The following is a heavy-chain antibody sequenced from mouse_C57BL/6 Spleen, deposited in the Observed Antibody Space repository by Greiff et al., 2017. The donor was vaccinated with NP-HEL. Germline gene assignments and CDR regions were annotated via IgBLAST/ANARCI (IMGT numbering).Heavy chain of an antibody. CDR3: ADDCDRFAY. CDR2: ISSGSSTT. V-gene: IGHV5-17*01. Sequence: EVKVVESGGGLVKPGGSLKLSCAASGFTFSDYGMHWVRQAPEQGLEWVAYISSGSSTTYYADTVKGRFTLSRDNAKNTLFLQMTSLTSEDRAMCYYADDCDRFAYWGQGTLVTVSA. D-gene: IGHD2-4*01. CDR1: GFTFSDYG. J-gene: IGHJ3*01.